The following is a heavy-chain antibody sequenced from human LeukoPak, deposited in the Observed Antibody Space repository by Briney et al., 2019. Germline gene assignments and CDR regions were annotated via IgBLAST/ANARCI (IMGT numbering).Heavy chain of an antibody. CDR3: ARESSTSQTNLFDY. CDR2: LHYRGNT. D-gene: IGHD6-6*01. V-gene: IGHV4-61*08. Sequence: SGPTLVKPTQTLTLTCTFSGFSLSTSGVGVSWIRQPPGKGLEWIGYLHYRGNTNHNSSLKSRVTISLDTSKNQFSLKLSSVTAADTAIYYCARESSTSQTNLFDYWGQGTLVTVSS. J-gene: IGHJ4*02. CDR1: GFSLSTSGVG.